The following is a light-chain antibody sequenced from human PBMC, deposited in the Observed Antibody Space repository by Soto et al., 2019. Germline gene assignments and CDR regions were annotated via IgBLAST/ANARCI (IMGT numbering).Light chain of an antibody. J-gene: IGKJ4*01. Sequence: AIQLTQSPSSLSASVGDRVTITCRASHGISSALAWYQQKPGKAPKLLIYDASSLESGVPSRFSGSGSGTDFTLTISSLQPEDFATYYCQQFNNYPPLTFGGGTKVEIK. CDR3: QQFNNYPPLT. CDR2: DAS. V-gene: IGKV1D-13*01. CDR1: HGISSA.